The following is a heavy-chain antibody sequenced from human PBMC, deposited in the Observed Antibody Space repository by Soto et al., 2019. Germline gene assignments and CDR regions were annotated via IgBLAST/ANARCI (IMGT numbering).Heavy chain of an antibody. J-gene: IGHJ6*02. CDR3: ARDGQRSDRMDV. V-gene: IGHV4-31*03. CDR2: IYYSGST. CDR1: VVSISSGGYY. Sequence: SETLSLTCTFSVVSISSGGYYWSWIRQHPGKGLEWIGYIYYSGSTYYNPSLKSRVTISVDTSKNQFSLKLSSVTAADTAVYYCARDGQRSDRMDVWGQGTTVTVSS.